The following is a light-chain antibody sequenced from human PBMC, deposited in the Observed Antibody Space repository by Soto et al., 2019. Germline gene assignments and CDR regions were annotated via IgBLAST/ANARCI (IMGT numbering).Light chain of an antibody. CDR1: DIGTKS. J-gene: IGLJ2*01. V-gene: IGLV3-21*02. CDR3: QLGDNTSDQPV. CDR2: DDS. Sequence: SYELTQPPSVSVTPGQTARIPCGGNDIGTKSVHWYQQKPDQSPVLVVYDDSDRPSGIPGRFSGSNSGNAATLTISRVEAGDEADYYGQLGDNTSDQPVFGGGTKLTVL.